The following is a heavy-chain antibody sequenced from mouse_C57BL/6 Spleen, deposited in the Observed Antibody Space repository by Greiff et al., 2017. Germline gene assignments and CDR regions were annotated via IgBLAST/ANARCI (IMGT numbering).Heavy chain of an antibody. CDR3: ARTGEIGPFDD. Sequence: QVQLQQSGAELVRPGTSVKVSCKASGYAFTNYLIEWVKQRPGQGLEWIGVINPGSGGTNYNGKFKGKATLTADKSSSTAYMQLSSLTSEDSAVCSCARTGEIGPFDDWGQGTTLTVSS. CDR2: INPGSGGT. V-gene: IGHV1-54*01. J-gene: IGHJ2*01. CDR1: GYAFTNYL.